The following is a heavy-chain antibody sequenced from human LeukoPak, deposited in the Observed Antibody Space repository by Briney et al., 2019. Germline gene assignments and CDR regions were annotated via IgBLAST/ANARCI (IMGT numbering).Heavy chain of an antibody. CDR2: IGAYNGNT. V-gene: IGHV1-18*01. CDR3: ARDHNYDFDY. Sequence: ASVKVSCKASGYTFITNGISWVRQAAGQGLEWMGWIGAYNGNTNYAQKFQGRVTMTTDTSTSTAYLELRSLRSDDTALYYCARDHNYDFDYWGQGTLVTVSS. CDR1: GYTFITNG. J-gene: IGHJ4*02. D-gene: IGHD4-11*01.